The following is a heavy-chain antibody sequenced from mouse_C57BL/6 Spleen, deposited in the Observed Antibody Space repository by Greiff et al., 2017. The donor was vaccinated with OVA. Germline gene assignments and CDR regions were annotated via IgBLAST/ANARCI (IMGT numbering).Heavy chain of an antibody. D-gene: IGHD2-3*01. J-gene: IGHJ1*03. CDR2: IRNKANGYTT. V-gene: IGHV7-3*01. CDR3: ARYRGLLQYFDV. Sequence: EVKLMESGGGLVQPGGSLSLSCAASGFTFTDYYMSWVRQPPGKALEWLGFIRNKANGYTTEYSASVKGRFTISRDNSQSILYLQMKALRAEDSATYYCARYRGLLQYFDVWGTGTTVTVSS. CDR1: GFTFTDYY.